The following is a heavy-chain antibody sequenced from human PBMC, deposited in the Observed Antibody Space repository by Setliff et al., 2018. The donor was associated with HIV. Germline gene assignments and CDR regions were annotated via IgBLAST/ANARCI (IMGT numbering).Heavy chain of an antibody. V-gene: IGHV4-38-2*01. J-gene: IGHJ4*02. Sequence: SETLSLTCAVSGYSISSGHHWGWIRQPPGKGLEWIGSIYHSGSTYSNPSLKSRIAISVDTSKNQFSLRLSSVTAADTAVYYCARRSIAFLEGDFYFDSWGQGTLVIVSS. CDR1: GYSISSGHH. D-gene: IGHD6-6*01. CDR2: IYHSGST. CDR3: ARRSIAFLEGDFYFDS.